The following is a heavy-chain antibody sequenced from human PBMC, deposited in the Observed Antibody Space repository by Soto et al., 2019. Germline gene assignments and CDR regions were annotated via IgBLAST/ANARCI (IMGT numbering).Heavy chain of an antibody. CDR3: ARIGSGWYVVDY. V-gene: IGHV4-59*01. Sequence: SETLSLTCTVAGGSISSYYWSWIRQPPGKGLEWIGYIYYSGSTNYNPSLKSRVTISVDTSKNQFSLKLSSVTAADMAVYYCARIGSGWYVVDYWSQGTLVTVTS. CDR1: GGSISSYY. D-gene: IGHD6-19*01. J-gene: IGHJ4*02. CDR2: IYYSGST.